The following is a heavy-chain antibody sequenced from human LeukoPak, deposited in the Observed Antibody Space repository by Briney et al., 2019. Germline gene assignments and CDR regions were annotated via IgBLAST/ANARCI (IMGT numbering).Heavy chain of an antibody. CDR3: AKDSSVGATSLFDY. CDR2: IWYDGSNK. Sequence: GGSLRLSCAASGFTFSSYGMHWVRQAPGKGLEWVAVIWYDGSNKYYADSVKGRFTISRDNSKNTLYLQMNSLRAEDTAVYYCAKDSSVGATSLFDYWGQGTLVTVSS. V-gene: IGHV3-33*06. D-gene: IGHD1-26*01. CDR1: GFTFSSYG. J-gene: IGHJ4*02.